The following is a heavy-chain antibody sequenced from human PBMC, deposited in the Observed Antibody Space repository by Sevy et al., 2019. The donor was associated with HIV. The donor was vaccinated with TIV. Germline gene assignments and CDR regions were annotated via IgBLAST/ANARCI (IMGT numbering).Heavy chain of an antibody. CDR2: IFSSGST. Sequence: GGSLRLSCAISGFTVNDKYIIWVRQAPGKGLEWVSVIFSSGSTYYADSAKGRFTISRDNSKNTVDLQMNSVRAEVTAVYYCVSLLLSYRSGWSYFDYWGQGTLVTVSS. J-gene: IGHJ4*02. CDR3: VSLLLSYRSGWSYFDY. CDR1: GFTVNDKY. D-gene: IGHD6-19*01. V-gene: IGHV3-66*02.